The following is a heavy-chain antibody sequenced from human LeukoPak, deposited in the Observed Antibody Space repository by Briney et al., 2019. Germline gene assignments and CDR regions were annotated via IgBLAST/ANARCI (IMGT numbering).Heavy chain of an antibody. Sequence: PGGSLRLSCAASAFTFSIYAMSWVRQAPGKGLGWVSAISASGGTTYYADSVKGRFTISRDNSKNTLCLQTSSLRAEDTAVYYCAKEPREYCSSTSCPNWIDAWGQGTLVTVSS. V-gene: IGHV3-23*01. J-gene: IGHJ5*02. CDR2: ISASGGTT. CDR1: AFTFSIYA. D-gene: IGHD2-2*01. CDR3: AKEPREYCSSTSCPNWIDA.